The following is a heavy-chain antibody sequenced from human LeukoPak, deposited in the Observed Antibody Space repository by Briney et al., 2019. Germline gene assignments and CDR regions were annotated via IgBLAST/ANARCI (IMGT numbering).Heavy chain of an antibody. CDR3: ARASPDLIQGAVDY. V-gene: IGHV1-18*01. CDR2: ISAYNGNT. Sequence: ASVKVSCKASGYTFTSYGISWVRPAPGQGLEWMGWISAYNGNTNYAQKLQGRVTMTTDTSTSTAYMELRSLRSDDTAVYYCARASPDLIQGAVDYWGQGTLVTVSS. J-gene: IGHJ4*02. D-gene: IGHD1-1*01. CDR1: GYTFTSYG.